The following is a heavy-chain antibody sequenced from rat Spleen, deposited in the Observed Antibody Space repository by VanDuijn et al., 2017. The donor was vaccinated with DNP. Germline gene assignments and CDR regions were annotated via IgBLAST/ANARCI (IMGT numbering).Heavy chain of an antibody. D-gene: IGHD1-12*02. CDR2: IIYDGGST. Sequence: EVQLVESGGGLVQPGRSLKLSCAASGFTFSDYNMGWVRQAPKKGLEWVATIIYDGGSTYYGDSVKGRFTISRDNGKSILYLQMNSLRSEDSATYYCAREGDYYDGSFVDALDAWGQGTSVTVSS. CDR3: AREGDYYDGSFVDALDA. J-gene: IGHJ4*01. V-gene: IGHV5-7*01. CDR1: GFTFSDYN.